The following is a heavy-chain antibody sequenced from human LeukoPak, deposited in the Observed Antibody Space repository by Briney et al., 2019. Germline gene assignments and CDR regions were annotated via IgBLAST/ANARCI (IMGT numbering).Heavy chain of an antibody. CDR1: GFTFSSYA. Sequence: PGRSLRHSCAASGFTFSSYAMHWVRQAPGKGLEWVAVISYDGSNKYYADSVKGRFTISRDNSKNTLYLQMNSLRAEDTAVYYCAAPSYCSSTSCVQYYYYGMDAWGQGTTVTVSS. J-gene: IGHJ6*02. V-gene: IGHV3-30-3*01. CDR2: ISYDGSNK. D-gene: IGHD2-2*01. CDR3: AAPSYCSSTSCVQYYYYGMDA.